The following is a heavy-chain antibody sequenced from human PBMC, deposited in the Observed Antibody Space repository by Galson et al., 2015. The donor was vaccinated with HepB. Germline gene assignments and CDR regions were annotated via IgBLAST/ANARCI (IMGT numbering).Heavy chain of an antibody. CDR1: GFIFRHHA. Sequence: SLRLSCAGSGFIFRHHAMAWIRQAPGKGLEWVSGINGRGSTRSYSDAVKGRFSSSRDNSKDTVFLQMDNLRDEDTAVYHCVKEGSWFGGDWFDPWGQGALVTVS. CDR2: INGRGSTR. D-gene: IGHD3-16*01. J-gene: IGHJ5*02. V-gene: IGHV3-23*01. CDR3: VKEGSWFGGDWFDP.